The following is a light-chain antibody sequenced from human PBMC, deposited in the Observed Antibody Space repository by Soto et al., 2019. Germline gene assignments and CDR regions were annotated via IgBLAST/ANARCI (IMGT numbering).Light chain of an antibody. CDR3: KQSYSNVYT. CDR1: QNIVKD. Sequence: DIQMTQSPSSLSASVGDRVTITCRASQNIVKDLNWYQQTPGQAPKLLIYGASRLESGVPSRFSGLGSGTFFTLTISSLQPEDFAIYYCKQSYSNVYTFGQGTRLEI. CDR2: GAS. V-gene: IGKV1-39*01. J-gene: IGKJ2*01.